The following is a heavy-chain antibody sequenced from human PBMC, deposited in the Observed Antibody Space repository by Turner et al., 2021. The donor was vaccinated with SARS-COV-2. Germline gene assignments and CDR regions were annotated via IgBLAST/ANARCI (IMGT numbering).Heavy chain of an antibody. CDR2: ISWNSGSI. Sequence: EVQLVESGGGLVQPGRSLRLSCAASGFTFDDYAMHWVRQDPGKGLEWVSGISWNSGSIAYADSVKGRFTISRDNAKNSLYVQMHSLRAEDTALYYCAKAPNREYYDFWSGYLYYFDYWGQGTLVTVSS. D-gene: IGHD3-3*01. CDR3: AKAPNREYYDFWSGYLYYFDY. CDR1: GFTFDDYA. V-gene: IGHV3-9*01. J-gene: IGHJ4*02.